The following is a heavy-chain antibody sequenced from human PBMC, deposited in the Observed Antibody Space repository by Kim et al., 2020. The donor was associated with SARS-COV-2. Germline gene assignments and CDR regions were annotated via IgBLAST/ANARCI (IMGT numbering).Heavy chain of an antibody. V-gene: IGHV4-34*01. Sequence: SETLSLTCTGFGGSFSGSYWSWIRQPPGKGLEWIGEITHSGGTNYNPSLKSRVIISVDTSRKQFPLTLTSVTAADTAVYYCARGPDSSDYYWACWGLGTLVTVSS. J-gene: IGHJ4*02. CDR2: ITHSGGT. CDR3: ARGPDSSDYYWAC. D-gene: IGHD3-22*01. CDR1: GGSFSGSY.